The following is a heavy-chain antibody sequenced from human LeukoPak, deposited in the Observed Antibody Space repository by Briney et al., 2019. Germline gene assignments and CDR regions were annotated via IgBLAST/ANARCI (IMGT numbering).Heavy chain of an antibody. CDR1: GGSISSYY. Sequence: SETLSLTCTVSGGSISSYYWSWIRQPPGKGLEWIGYIYYSGSTNYNPSLKSRVTISVDTSKNQFSLKLSSVTAADTAVYYCASGSGSYKEDAFDIWGQGTMVTVSS. CDR2: IYYSGST. J-gene: IGHJ3*02. D-gene: IGHD1-26*01. V-gene: IGHV4-59*01. CDR3: ASGSGSYKEDAFDI.